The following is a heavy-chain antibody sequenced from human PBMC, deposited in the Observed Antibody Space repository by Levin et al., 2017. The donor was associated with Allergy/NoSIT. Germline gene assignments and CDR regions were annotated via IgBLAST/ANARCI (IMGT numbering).Heavy chain of an antibody. D-gene: IGHD3-10*01. CDR2: VFASGIT. J-gene: IGHJ6*03. V-gene: IGHV4-59*08. Sequence: SETLSLTCTVSGGSISGYFWSWIRQPPGEGLEWIGYVFASGITNYNPSLKSRVTISADTSRDQFSLKLSSVTAADTAIYYGARHGPHYRSHYMDVWGTGTTVTVSS. CDR3: ARHGPHYRSHYMDV. CDR1: GGSISGYF.